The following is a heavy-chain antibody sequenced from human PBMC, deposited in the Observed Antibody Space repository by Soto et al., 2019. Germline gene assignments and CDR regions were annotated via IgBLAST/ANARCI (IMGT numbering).Heavy chain of an antibody. J-gene: IGHJ3*02. Sequence: QVQLVQSGAEVKKPGASVKVSCKASGYTFTSYGISWVRQAPGQGLEWMGWISAYNGNTNYAQKLQGRVTMTTDTSTRKAYMELRSLRSDDTAVYYCARGLRDYYDSSGYDDAFDIWGQGTMVTVSS. CDR1: GYTFTSYG. V-gene: IGHV1-18*01. CDR2: ISAYNGNT. CDR3: ARGLRDYYDSSGYDDAFDI. D-gene: IGHD3-22*01.